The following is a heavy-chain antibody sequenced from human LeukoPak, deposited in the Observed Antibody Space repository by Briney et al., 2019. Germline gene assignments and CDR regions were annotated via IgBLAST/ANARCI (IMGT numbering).Heavy chain of an antibody. V-gene: IGHV3-23*01. Sequence: GGSLRLSCAASGFTFSNYAMSWARQAPGKGLQWVSGISGSGGSTYYADSVKGRFTISRDNSKNTLYLQMNSLRAEDTAVYYCAKMSGSSGCYEYFQQWGQGTLVTVSS. D-gene: IGHD3-22*01. CDR3: AKMSGSSGCYEYFQQ. J-gene: IGHJ1*01. CDR2: ISGSGGST. CDR1: GFTFSNYA.